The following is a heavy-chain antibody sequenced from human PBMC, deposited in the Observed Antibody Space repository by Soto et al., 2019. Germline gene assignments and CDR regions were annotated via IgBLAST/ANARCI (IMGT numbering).Heavy chain of an antibody. CDR2: IHDSGSD. D-gene: IGHD3-16*01. J-gene: IGHJ2*01. V-gene: IGHV4-59*12. CDR1: GGCIRGSA. Sequence: ASETLSLTCTISGGCIRGSAWSWIRQPPGKGLEWIGFIHDSGSDNSKSSLRSRLNISFGPSSNQFSLSLRSVTAADTATYFCARIPLPARGWGPRLQFCYVSRGRGASVTVFS. CDR3: ARIPLPARGWGPRLQFCYVS.